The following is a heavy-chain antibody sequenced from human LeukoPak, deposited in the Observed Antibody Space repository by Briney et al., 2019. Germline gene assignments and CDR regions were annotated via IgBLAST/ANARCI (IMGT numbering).Heavy chain of an antibody. CDR1: GFTFSSYG. V-gene: IGHV4-39*07. D-gene: IGHD3-22*01. Sequence: PGGSLRLSCAASGFTFSSYGMNWIRQPPGKGLEWIGSIYYSGSTYYNPSLKSRVTISVDTSKNQFSLKLSSVTAADTAVYYCVRDPYDSSGYYDSNVFDIWGQGTMVTVSS. CDR3: VRDPYDSSGYYDSNVFDI. CDR2: IYYSGST. J-gene: IGHJ3*02.